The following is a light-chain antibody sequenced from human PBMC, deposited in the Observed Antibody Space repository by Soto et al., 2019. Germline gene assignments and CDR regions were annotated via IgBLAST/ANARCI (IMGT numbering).Light chain of an antibody. CDR2: GAS. CDR1: QGISNY. Sequence: MTQSPSSLSASVGDRVTITCRASQGISNYLAWYQQKPGQAPRLLIYGASTRATGIPARFSGSGSGTEFTLTISRLQSEDFAVYYCQQYNNWPPWTFGQGTKVDI. V-gene: IGKV3-15*01. CDR3: QQYNNWPPWT. J-gene: IGKJ1*01.